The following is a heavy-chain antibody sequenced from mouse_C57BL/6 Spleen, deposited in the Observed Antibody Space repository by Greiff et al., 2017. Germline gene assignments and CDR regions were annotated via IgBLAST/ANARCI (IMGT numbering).Heavy chain of an antibody. CDR3: ARSPVRHIDY. D-gene: IGHD2-14*01. V-gene: IGHV5-17*01. CDR1: GFTFSDYG. Sequence: DVHLVESGGGLVKPGGSLKLSCAASGFTFSDYGMHWVRQAPEQGLEWVAYISSGSSTIYYADTVKGRCTISRDNAKTTLFLQMPSLSSEDTAMYYCARSPVRHIDYWGQGTTLTVSS. CDR2: ISSGSSTI. J-gene: IGHJ2*01.